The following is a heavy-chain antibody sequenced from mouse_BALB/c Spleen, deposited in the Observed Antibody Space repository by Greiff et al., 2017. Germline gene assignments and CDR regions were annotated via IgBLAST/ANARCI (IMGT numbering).Heavy chain of an antibody. CDR2: IYPGNVNT. Sequence: VQLQQSGPELVKPGASVRISCKASGYTFTSYYIHWVKQRPGQGLEWIGWIYPGNVNTKYNEKFKGKATLTADKSSSTAYMQLSSLTSEDSAVYFCARCLGDYAMDYWGQGTSVTVSS. CDR3: ARCLGDYAMDY. CDR1: GYTFTSYY. V-gene: IGHV1S56*01. J-gene: IGHJ4*01.